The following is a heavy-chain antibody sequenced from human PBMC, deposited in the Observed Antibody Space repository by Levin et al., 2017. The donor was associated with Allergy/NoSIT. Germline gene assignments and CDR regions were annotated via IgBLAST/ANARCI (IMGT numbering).Heavy chain of an antibody. J-gene: IGHJ4*02. CDR1: GFIFDDYA. CDR2: VSWDGGSA. V-gene: IGHV3-43D*03. D-gene: IGHD3-10*01. Sequence: GGSLRLSCAASGFIFDDYAMHWVRQAPGKGLEWVSLVSWDGGSAYYADSVKGRFTISRDNSKNSLYLQMHTLRAEDTALYYCAKDKLSHAPSGIDYWGQVTLVTVSS. CDR3: AKDKLSHAPSGIDY.